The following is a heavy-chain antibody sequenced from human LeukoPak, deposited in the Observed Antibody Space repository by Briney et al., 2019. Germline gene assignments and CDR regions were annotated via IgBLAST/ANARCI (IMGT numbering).Heavy chain of an antibody. Sequence: PSETLSLTCAVYGGSFSGYYWSWIRHPPGKGLEWIGEINHSGSTNYNPSLKSRVTISVDTSKNQFSLKLSSVTAADTAVYYCAREDTGDYGDSSYYFDYWGQGTLVTVSS. D-gene: IGHD4-17*01. V-gene: IGHV4-34*01. CDR2: INHSGST. J-gene: IGHJ4*02. CDR3: AREDTGDYGDSSYYFDY. CDR1: GGSFSGYY.